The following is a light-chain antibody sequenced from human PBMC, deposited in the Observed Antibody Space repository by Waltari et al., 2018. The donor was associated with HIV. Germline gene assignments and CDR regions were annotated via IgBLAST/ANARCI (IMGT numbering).Light chain of an antibody. CDR2: DSS. CDR1: RSINTY. J-gene: IGKJ1*01. CDR3: QKSDTPPWT. Sequence: DIQMTQSPSSLSASLGDRVTITCRASRSINTYLNWYQHKLGESPKILISDSSTLQGGAQPRFSGSGSGTDFTLTIASLQPEDRATYYCQKSDTPPWTFGQGTKVEI. V-gene: IGKV1-39*01.